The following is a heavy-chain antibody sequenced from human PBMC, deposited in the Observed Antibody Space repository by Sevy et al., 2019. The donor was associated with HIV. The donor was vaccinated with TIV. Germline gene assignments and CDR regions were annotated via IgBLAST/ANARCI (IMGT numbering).Heavy chain of an antibody. Sequence: GGSLRLSCAASGFTFSSYYMNWVRQAPGKGLEWVSSISGISNYIYYADSVKGRFTISRDNAKNSLYLQMNSLRAEDTAVYYCTRNGGAFDNGFDPWGQGTLVTVSS. CDR3: TRNGGAFDNGFDP. J-gene: IGHJ5*02. CDR2: ISGISNYI. D-gene: IGHD2-8*01. V-gene: IGHV3-21*01. CDR1: GFTFSSYY.